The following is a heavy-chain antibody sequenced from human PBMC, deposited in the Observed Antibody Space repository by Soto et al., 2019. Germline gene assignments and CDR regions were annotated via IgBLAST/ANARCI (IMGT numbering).Heavy chain of an antibody. V-gene: IGHV4-39*01. D-gene: IGHD3-10*01. CDR1: GGSISSSSYY. Sequence: PSETLSLTCTVSGGSISSSSYYWGWIRQPPGKGLEWIGSIYYSGSTYYNPSLKSRVTISVDTSKNQFSLKLSSVTAADTAVYYCARHVHYYGSGSHFDYWGQGTLVTVSS. CDR3: ARHVHYYGSGSHFDY. CDR2: IYYSGST. J-gene: IGHJ4*02.